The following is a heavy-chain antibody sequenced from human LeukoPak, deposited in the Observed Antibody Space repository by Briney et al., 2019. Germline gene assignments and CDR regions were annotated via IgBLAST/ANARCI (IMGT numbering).Heavy chain of an antibody. CDR2: ISYDGSNK. CDR3: AKDGGIAVAGTSDY. J-gene: IGHJ4*02. V-gene: IGHV3-30*18. Sequence: GRSLRLSCAASGFTFSSYGMHWVRQAPGKGLEWVAFISYDGSNKYYADSVKGRFTISRDNSKNTLYLQMNSLRAEDTAVYYCAKDGGIAVAGTSDYWGQGTLVTVSS. CDR1: GFTFSSYG. D-gene: IGHD6-19*01.